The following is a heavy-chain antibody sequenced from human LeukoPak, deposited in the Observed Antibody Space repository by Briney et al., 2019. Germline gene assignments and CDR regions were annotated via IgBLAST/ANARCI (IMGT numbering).Heavy chain of an antibody. Sequence: PSETLSLTCTVSGGSISSYYWSWIRQPAGKGLEWIGRIYSSGSTNYNPSLKSRVTMSVDTSKNQVSLKVSSVTAADTAVYYCAREGYGNSLTFDIWGQGTMVTVSS. D-gene: IGHD5-18*01. CDR1: GGSISSYY. J-gene: IGHJ3*02. CDR3: AREGYGNSLTFDI. V-gene: IGHV4-4*07. CDR2: IYSSGST.